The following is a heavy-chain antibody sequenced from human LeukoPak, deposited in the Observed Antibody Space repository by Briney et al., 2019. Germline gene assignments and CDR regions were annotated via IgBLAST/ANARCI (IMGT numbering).Heavy chain of an antibody. CDR2: IYSTGST. J-gene: IGHJ4*02. Sequence: RSETLSLTCTVSGGSISSYYWSWIRQPAGEGLEWIGHIYSTGSTNYNPSLKSRVTLSVDTSKNQFSLKLSSVTAADTAVYYCARKRSWYGGCDYWGQGTLVTVSS. D-gene: IGHD6-13*01. CDR1: GGSISSYY. V-gene: IGHV4-4*07. CDR3: ARKRSWYGGCDY.